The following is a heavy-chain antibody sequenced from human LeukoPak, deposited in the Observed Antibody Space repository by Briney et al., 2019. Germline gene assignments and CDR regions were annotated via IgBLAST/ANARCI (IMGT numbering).Heavy chain of an antibody. CDR3: ARDLPRIPNI. V-gene: IGHV3-30-3*01. D-gene: IGHD5-18*01. Sequence: SCKASGGIFSSYAISWVRQAPGKGLEWVAVISYDGSNKYYADSVKGRFTISRDNSKNTLYLQMNSLRAEDTAVYYCARDLPRIPNIWGQGTMVTVSS. J-gene: IGHJ3*02. CDR1: GGIFSSYA. CDR2: ISYDGSNK.